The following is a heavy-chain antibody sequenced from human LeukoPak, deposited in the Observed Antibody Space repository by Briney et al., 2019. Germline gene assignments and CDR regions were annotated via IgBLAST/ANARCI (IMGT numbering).Heavy chain of an antibody. Sequence: GGSLRLSCAASGFTFSSYSMNWVRQAPGKGLEWVSAISGSGGSTYYADSVKGRFTISRDNAKNSLYPQMNSLRAEDTAVYYCARDSYLMAPADYWGQGTLVTVSS. CDR2: ISGSGGST. J-gene: IGHJ4*02. CDR3: ARDSYLMAPADY. CDR1: GFTFSSYS. V-gene: IGHV3-21*06. D-gene: IGHD5-24*01.